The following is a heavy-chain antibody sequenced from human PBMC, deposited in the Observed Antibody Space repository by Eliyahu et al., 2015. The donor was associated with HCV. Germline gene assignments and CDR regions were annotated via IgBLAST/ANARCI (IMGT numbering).Heavy chain of an antibody. CDR1: FTFSSYA. CDR3: AKRLLLHDAFHI. J-gene: IGHJ3*02. CDR2: ISGGGST. D-gene: IGHD2-15*01. Sequence: FTFSSYAMSWVRQAPGKGLEWVSGISGGGSTYYADSVKGRFTISRDDSKNTLYLQANSLRAEDTAVYYCAKRLLLHDAFHIWGQGTMVTVSS. V-gene: IGHV3-23*01.